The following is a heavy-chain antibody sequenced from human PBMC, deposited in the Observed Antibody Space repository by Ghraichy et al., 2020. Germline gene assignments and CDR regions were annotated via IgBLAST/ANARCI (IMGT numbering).Heavy chain of an antibody. CDR2: LSWRSGSI. Sequence: GGSLRLSCAASGFTFDDYGMHWVRQAPGKGLEWVSGLSWRSGSIAYADSVKGRFTISRDNAKNSLYLLMNSLRAEDTAFYYCAKGSGYDVQYSFDYWGQGTLVTVSS. V-gene: IGHV3-9*01. CDR3: AKGSGYDVQYSFDY. D-gene: IGHD5-12*01. CDR1: GFTFDDYG. J-gene: IGHJ4*02.